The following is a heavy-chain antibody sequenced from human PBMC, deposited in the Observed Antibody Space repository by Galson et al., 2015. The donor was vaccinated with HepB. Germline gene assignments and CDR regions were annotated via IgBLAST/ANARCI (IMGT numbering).Heavy chain of an antibody. D-gene: IGHD1-14*01. V-gene: IGHV1-2*02. CDR1: KYTFTEYY. J-gene: IGHJ4*02. CDR3: TRDYNLNTNRDGTHY. CDR2: INPNSGGT. Sequence: SVKVSCKASKYTFTEYYMHWVRQAPGQGLEWMGWINPNSGGTNYAQKFQGRVTMTRDTSISTAYMELSRLRFDDTAMYYCTRDYNLNTNRDGTHYWGQGTLVTVSS.